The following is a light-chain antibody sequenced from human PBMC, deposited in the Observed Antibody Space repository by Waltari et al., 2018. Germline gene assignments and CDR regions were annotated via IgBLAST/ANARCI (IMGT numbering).Light chain of an antibody. Sequence: EIVLTQSPASLSLSPGQRATLSCRASRSISPSLAWYQQKPGQAPRLLIYDASNRATGVPDRFSGSGSGTDFTLTISSLEPEDFAVYYCHQRTDWLTFGGGTQVEIK. J-gene: IGKJ4*01. V-gene: IGKV3-11*01. CDR3: HQRTDWLT. CDR1: RSISPS. CDR2: DAS.